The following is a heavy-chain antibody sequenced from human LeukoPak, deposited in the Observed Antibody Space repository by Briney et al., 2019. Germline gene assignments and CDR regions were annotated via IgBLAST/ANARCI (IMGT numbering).Heavy chain of an antibody. CDR1: GATFSSYA. D-gene: IGHD5-24*01. CDR2: IIPIFGTA. Sequence: SVKVSCKASGATFSSYAISWVRQAPGQGLEWMGRIIPIFGTANYAQKFQGRVTITTDESTSTAYMELSSLRSEDTAVYYCAREMATIYFDYWGQGTLVTVSS. V-gene: IGHV1-69*05. J-gene: IGHJ4*02. CDR3: AREMATIYFDY.